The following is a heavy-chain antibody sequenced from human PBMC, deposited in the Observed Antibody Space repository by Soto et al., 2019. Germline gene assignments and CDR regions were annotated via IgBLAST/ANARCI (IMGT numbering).Heavy chain of an antibody. V-gene: IGHV3-33*01. D-gene: IGHD3-3*01. CDR1: GFTFSSYG. CDR2: IWYDGSKQ. J-gene: IGHJ4*02. CDR3: ARDPGVTNYYFDY. Sequence: QVQLVESGGGVVQPGTSLRLSCAPSGFTFSSYGMHWVRQAPGKWLEWVAVIWYDGSKQYYADSVKGRFTISRDNSKNTLYLEMNSLRAEDTAVYYCARDPGVTNYYFDYWGQGTLVTVSS.